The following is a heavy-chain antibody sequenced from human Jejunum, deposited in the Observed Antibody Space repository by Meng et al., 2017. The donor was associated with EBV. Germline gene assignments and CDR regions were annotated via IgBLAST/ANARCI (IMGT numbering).Heavy chain of an antibody. CDR2: ISNDGTFE. CDR1: GFTFSSFA. Sequence: QVRVVEWGGGVGHAGWSLRLSCAASGFTFSSFARHWVRQAPGKGLEWVAVISNDGTFEHYADSVKGRFTISRDDSKNTVYLQMSSLRGEDTAVYYCGRESNNGGSYYAHWGQGTLVTVSS. V-gene: IGHV3-30*14. CDR3: GRESNNGGSYYAH. J-gene: IGHJ4*02. D-gene: IGHD1-26*01.